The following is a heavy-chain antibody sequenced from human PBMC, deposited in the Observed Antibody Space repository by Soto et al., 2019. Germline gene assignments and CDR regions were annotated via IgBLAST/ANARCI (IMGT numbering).Heavy chain of an antibody. CDR3: ARARYSGSYYFDY. Sequence: QTGGSLRLSCAASGFTFSSYGMHWVRQAPGKGLEWVAVIWYDGSNKYYADSVKGRFTISRDNSKNTLYLQTNSLRAEDTAVYYCARARYSGSYYFDYWGQGTLVTVSS. J-gene: IGHJ4*02. D-gene: IGHD1-26*01. CDR2: IWYDGSNK. CDR1: GFTFSSYG. V-gene: IGHV3-33*01.